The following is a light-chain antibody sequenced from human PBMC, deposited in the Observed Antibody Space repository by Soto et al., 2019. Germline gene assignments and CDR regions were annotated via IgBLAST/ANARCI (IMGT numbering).Light chain of an antibody. Sequence: DIQLTQSPSFLSASVGDRITITCRASQVIDNFLAWYQQKPGRAPEVLVYAAFTLQRGVSPRFSGSGSGAEFTLTISSLQPEDIATYYCQQLQAYPLTFVGGTEVEI. CDR2: AAF. CDR1: QVIDNF. CDR3: QQLQAYPLT. V-gene: IGKV1-9*01. J-gene: IGKJ4*01.